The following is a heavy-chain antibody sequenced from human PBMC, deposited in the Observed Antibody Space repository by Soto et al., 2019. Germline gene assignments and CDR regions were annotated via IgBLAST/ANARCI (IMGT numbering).Heavy chain of an antibody. D-gene: IGHD3-10*01. J-gene: IGHJ3*01. Sequence: EVQLVESGGGLVQPGESLRLSCAASGFTFDYYWMHWVRQAPGKGLVWVSRVHSDGTTTTYADSVKGRFTISRDNARNTVSVQMSSLRAEDTAIYYCARRDRGGFDLWGHGTVVTVSS. CDR2: VHSDGTTT. CDR1: GFTFDYYW. CDR3: ARRDRGGFDL. V-gene: IGHV3-74*01.